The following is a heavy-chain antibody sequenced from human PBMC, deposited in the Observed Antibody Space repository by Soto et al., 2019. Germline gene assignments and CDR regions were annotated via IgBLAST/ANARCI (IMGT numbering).Heavy chain of an antibody. V-gene: IGHV1-69*06. Sequence: SVKVSCKASGGTFSSYAISWVRQAPGQGLEWMGGIIPIFGTANYAQKFQGRVTITADKSTSTAYMELGSLRSEDTAVYYCAKVGGSTTGTCFDYWGQGTLVTVSS. J-gene: IGHJ4*02. CDR3: AKVGGSTTGTCFDY. CDR1: GGTFSSYA. CDR2: IIPIFGTA. D-gene: IGHD1-1*01.